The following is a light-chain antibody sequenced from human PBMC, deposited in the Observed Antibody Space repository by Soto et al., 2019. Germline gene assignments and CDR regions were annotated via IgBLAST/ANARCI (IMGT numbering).Light chain of an antibody. Sequence: QSALTQPASVSGSHGQSITISCTGTSSDVGGYNYVSWYQQHPGKAPKLMIYDVSDRPSGISNRFSASKSGNTASLTISGLQAEDEADYYCCSYTSSSTPWVFGTGTKVTVL. CDR2: DVS. J-gene: IGLJ1*01. V-gene: IGLV2-14*03. CDR1: SSDVGGYNY. CDR3: CSYTSSSTPWV.